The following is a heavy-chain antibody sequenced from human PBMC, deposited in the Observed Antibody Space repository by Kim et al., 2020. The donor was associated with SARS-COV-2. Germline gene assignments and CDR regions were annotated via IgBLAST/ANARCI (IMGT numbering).Heavy chain of an antibody. CDR1: GFTFRNYE. J-gene: IGHJ4*02. Sequence: GGSLRLSCAPSGFTFRNYEMNWVRQAPGKGLECVAYISSRGDTIYYADSVKGRFTVSRDNAQNSLYLQMNSLRVEDTALYHCVKESQYSFVHWGPGTQVTVSS. CDR3: VKESQYSFVH. CDR2: ISSRGDTI. V-gene: IGHV3-48*03.